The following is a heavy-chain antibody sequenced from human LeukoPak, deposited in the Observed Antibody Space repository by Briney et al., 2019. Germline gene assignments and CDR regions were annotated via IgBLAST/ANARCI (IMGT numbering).Heavy chain of an antibody. CDR2: IYYSGST. J-gene: IGHJ4*02. CDR1: GGSISSYY. V-gene: IGHV4-59*08. D-gene: IGHD3-10*01. Sequence: SETLSLTCTVSGGSISSYYWSWIRQPPGKGLEWIGYIYYSGSTNYNPSLKSRVTISVDTSKNQFSLKLSSVTAADTAVYYCARQSYWNRGFGELLYYFGYWGQGTLVTVSS. CDR3: ARQSYWNRGFGELLYYFGY.